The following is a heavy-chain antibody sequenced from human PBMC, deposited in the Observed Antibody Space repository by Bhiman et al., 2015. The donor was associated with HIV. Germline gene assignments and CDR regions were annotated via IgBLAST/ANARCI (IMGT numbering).Heavy chain of an antibody. CDR1: GFTFSSYA. J-gene: IGHJ4*02. D-gene: IGHD3-9*01. CDR3: ARDGSVVRYFDWWGPDY. V-gene: IGHV3-30*04. CDR2: TSYDGGNK. Sequence: QEQLVESGGGVVQPGRSLRLSCAASGFTFSSYAMHWVRQAPGKGLEWVAVTSYDGGNKYYADSVKGRFTISRDNSKNTLYLQMNSLRAEDTAVYYCARDGSVVRYFDWWGPDYWAREPWSPSPQ.